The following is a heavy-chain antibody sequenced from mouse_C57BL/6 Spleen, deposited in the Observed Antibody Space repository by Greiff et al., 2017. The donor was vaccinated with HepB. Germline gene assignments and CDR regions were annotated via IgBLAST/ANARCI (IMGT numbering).Heavy chain of an antibody. CDR1: GYTFTSYG. Sequence: QVQLPQSGAELARPGASVKLSCKASGYTFTSYGISWVKQRTGQGLEWIGEIYPRSGNTYYNEKFKGKATLTAVKSSSTAYMKLRSLTSVDSAVYFCARSGVYYGYAMDYWGQGTSVTVSS. V-gene: IGHV1-81*01. J-gene: IGHJ4*01. CDR3: ARSGVYYGYAMDY. D-gene: IGHD1-1*01. CDR2: IYPRSGNT.